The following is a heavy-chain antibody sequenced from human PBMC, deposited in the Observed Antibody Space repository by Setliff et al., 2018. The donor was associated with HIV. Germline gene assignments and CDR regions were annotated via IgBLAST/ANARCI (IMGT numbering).Heavy chain of an antibody. CDR3: ARGLERTNALFGVLSIWLDS. CDR1: GFAFNDYY. J-gene: IGHJ5*01. CDR2: INEDGSKK. D-gene: IGHD2-8*01. V-gene: IGHV3-7*03. Sequence: GGSLRLSCVSSGFAFNDYYMTWVRQAPGKGLEWVAAINEDGSKKYYGASVKGRFTVSRDNAKKSLYLQMNSLRAEDTAVYFCARGLERTNALFGVLSIWLDSWGQGTLVTVSS.